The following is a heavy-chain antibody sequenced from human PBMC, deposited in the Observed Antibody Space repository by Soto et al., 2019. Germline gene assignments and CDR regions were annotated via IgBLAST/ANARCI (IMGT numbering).Heavy chain of an antibody. CDR2: ISSSSSTI. V-gene: IGHV3-48*01. J-gene: IGHJ4*02. CDR3: ASPCSYGSGSYFAPLDY. D-gene: IGHD3-10*01. Sequence: EVQLVESGGGLVQPGGSLRLSCAASGFTFSSYSMNWVRQAPGKGLEWVSYISSSSSTIYYADSVKGRFTISRDNAKNSLDLQMNSLRAEDTAVYYCASPCSYGSGSYFAPLDYWGQGTLVTVSS. CDR1: GFTFSSYS.